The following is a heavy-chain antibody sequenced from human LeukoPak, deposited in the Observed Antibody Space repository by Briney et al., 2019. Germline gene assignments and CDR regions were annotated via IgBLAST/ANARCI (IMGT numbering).Heavy chain of an antibody. D-gene: IGHD1-14*01. CDR3: TRDRSRAEDD. J-gene: IGHJ4*02. V-gene: IGHV3-7*01. CDR1: GFTFSGHW. Sequence: PGGSLRLSCAASGFTFSGHWMSRVRQAPGKGLEWVANINQGGSDKYYVDSVKGRFTISRDNANNLLYLQMNSLRGEDTAVYYCTRDRSRAEDDWGQGTLVTVSP. CDR2: INQGGSDK.